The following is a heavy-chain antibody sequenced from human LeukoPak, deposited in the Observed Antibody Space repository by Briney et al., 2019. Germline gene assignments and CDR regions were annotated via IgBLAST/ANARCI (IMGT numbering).Heavy chain of an antibody. CDR3: AKTYYDFWSGYYPEYFQH. D-gene: IGHD3-3*01. Sequence: GGSLRLSCAASGFTFSSYAMSWVRQAPGKGLEWVSAISGSGGSTYYADSVKGRFTISRDNSKNTPYLQMNSLRAEDTAVYYCAKTYYDFWSGYYPEYFQHWGQGTLVTVSS. CDR1: GFTFSSYA. CDR2: ISGSGGST. V-gene: IGHV3-23*01. J-gene: IGHJ1*01.